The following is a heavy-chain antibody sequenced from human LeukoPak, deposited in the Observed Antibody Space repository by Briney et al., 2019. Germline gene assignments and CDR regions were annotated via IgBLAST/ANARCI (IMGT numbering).Heavy chain of an antibody. J-gene: IGHJ5*02. CDR3: AKSAAVTTAWFDP. D-gene: IGHD4-17*01. CDR1: GFTLRSYA. CDR2: ITGGGGST. Sequence: GGSLRLSCAASGFTLRSYAMSWVRQAPGKGLEWVSSITGGGGSTYYADSVKGRFTISRDDSKNTLCLQMNSLRAEDTAVYYCAKSAAVTTAWFDPWGRGTLLTVSS. V-gene: IGHV3-23*01.